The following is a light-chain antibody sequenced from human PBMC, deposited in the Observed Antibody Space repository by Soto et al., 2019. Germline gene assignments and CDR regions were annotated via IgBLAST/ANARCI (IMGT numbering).Light chain of an antibody. Sequence: SYELTQPPSVSVAPGQTARINCGGNNIGSESVHWYQQKPGQAPVVVVYDDSDRPSGIPERFSGSNSGNTATLTISRVEGGDEADYYCQVWHSSGDHSAFGRGTKLTVL. CDR3: QVWHSSGDHSA. J-gene: IGLJ3*02. CDR2: DDS. V-gene: IGLV3-21*02. CDR1: NIGSES.